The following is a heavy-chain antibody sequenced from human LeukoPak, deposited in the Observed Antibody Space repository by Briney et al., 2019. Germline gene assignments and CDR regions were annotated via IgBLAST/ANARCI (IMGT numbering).Heavy chain of an antibody. Sequence: PGGSLRLSCAASGFTFSNTWMNWVRQAPGRGLEWVGRIKSKTDGGTTDYAAPVKGRFTVSRDDSKNTLFLHMNSLKTEDTAIYYCTPQTENYRGNHYYWGRGTLVTVSS. CDR1: GFTFSNTW. CDR3: TPQTENYRGNHYY. D-gene: IGHD4-23*01. V-gene: IGHV3-15*01. CDR2: IKSKTDGGTT. J-gene: IGHJ4*02.